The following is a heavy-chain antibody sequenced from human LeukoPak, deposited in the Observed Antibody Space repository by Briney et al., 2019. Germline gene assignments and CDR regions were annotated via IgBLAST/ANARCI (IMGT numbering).Heavy chain of an antibody. CDR2: ISSSSTYI. D-gene: IGHD3-9*01. CDR1: GFTFSPFA. CDR3: ARTRYYDILTGNILGSPPDY. J-gene: IGHJ4*02. Sequence: GGSLRLSCAASGFTFSPFAMNWVRQAPGKGLEWVSSISSSSTYIYYADSVKGRFTISRDNAKNSLYLQMNSLRAEDTAVYYCARTRYYDILTGNILGSPPDYWGQGTLITVSS. V-gene: IGHV3-21*01.